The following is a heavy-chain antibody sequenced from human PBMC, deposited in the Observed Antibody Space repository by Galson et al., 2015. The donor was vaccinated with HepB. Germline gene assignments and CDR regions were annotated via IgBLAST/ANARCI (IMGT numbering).Heavy chain of an antibody. J-gene: IGHJ4*01. CDR2: ISSAGNTQ. CDR1: GFIFNTYT. CDR3: VRDAMGRGSGSYSAFDY. D-gene: IGHD1-26*01. V-gene: IGHV3-30*04. Sequence: SLRLSCAASGFIFNTYTMHWVRQAPGKGLEWLAAISSAGNTQFYADSVKGRFTFSRDNSENILYLEIDSLQVEDTAVYYCVRDAMGRGSGSYSAFDYWGHGTLVAVSS.